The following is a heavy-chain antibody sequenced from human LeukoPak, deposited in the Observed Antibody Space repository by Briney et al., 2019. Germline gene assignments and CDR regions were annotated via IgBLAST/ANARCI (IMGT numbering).Heavy chain of an antibody. V-gene: IGHV4-39*07. J-gene: IGHJ4*02. D-gene: IGHD2-8*01. CDR3: ASLRVLMVYFDY. CDR1: GGSISSSSYY. Sequence: SETLSLTCTVSGGSISSSSYYWGWIRQPPGKGLEWIGSIYYSGSTYYNPSLKSRVTISVDTSKNQFSLKLSSVTAADTAVYYCASLRVLMVYFDYWGQGTLVTVSS. CDR2: IYYSGST.